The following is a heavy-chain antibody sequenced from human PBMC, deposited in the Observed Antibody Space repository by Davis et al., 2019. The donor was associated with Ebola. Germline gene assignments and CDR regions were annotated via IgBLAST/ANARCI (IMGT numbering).Heavy chain of an antibody. CDR2: IVVGRGNT. Sequence: SVPVSCKASGFTSTSPAVPWVRQARGQRLEWIGWIVVGRGNTNYEQKFQDRDTMTRDTSTSTVYMELSSLRSEDTAVYYCTRSPGYWGQGTLVTVSS. CDR3: TRSPGY. CDR1: GFTSTSPA. J-gene: IGHJ4*02. V-gene: IGHV1-58*01.